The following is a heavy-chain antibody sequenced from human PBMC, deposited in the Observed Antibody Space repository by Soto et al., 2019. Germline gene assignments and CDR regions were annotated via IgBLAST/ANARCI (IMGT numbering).Heavy chain of an antibody. V-gene: IGHV3-23*01. CDR3: AKDRAFSYGNLDY. CDR1: GFTFSSYS. D-gene: IGHD5-18*01. Sequence: GGSLRLSCAASGFTFSSYSMSWVRQAPGKGLEWVSAISGSGGTTHYADSAKGRFTISRDNSKNTLYLQMNSLRAEDTAIFYCAKDRAFSYGNLDYWGQGTQGTVSS. CDR2: ISGSGGTT. J-gene: IGHJ4*02.